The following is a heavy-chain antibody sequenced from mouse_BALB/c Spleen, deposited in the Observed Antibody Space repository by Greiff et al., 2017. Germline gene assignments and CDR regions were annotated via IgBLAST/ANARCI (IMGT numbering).Heavy chain of an antibody. CDR3: SSQDGPYYIDY. V-gene: IGHV1S56*01. J-gene: IGHJ2*01. CDR1: GYTFTSYY. CDR2: IYPGDGST. D-gene: IGHD2-3*01. Sequence: QVQLKESGPELVKPGASVKMSCTASGYTFTSYYIHWVKQRPGQGLEWIGWIYPGDGSTKYNEKFKGKTTLTADKSSSTTYMLLSSLTSEDSAIYFCSSQDGPYYIDYWGQGTTLTVSS.